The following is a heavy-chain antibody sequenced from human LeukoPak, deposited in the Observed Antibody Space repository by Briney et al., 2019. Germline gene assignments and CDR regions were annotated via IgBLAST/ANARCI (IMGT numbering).Heavy chain of an antibody. V-gene: IGHV3-30*02. Sequence: GGSLRLSCAASGFMFSSSGMHWVRQAPGKGLEWVAFIRYDGSNKYYAGSVKGRFTISRDNAENSLYLQMNSLRVEDTAVYYCARAPTVLVGYCSSSSCQADYWGQGTLVTVSS. D-gene: IGHD2-2*01. J-gene: IGHJ4*02. CDR1: GFMFSSSG. CDR2: IRYDGSNK. CDR3: ARAPTVLVGYCSSSSCQADY.